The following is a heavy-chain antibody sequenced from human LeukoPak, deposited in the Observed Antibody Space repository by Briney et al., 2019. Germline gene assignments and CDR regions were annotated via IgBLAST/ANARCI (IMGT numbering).Heavy chain of an antibody. D-gene: IGHD6-13*01. CDR3: ARDFPTWSSCSWEPFYY. Sequence: GGSLRLSCAASGFTFSSYAMHWVRQAPGKGLEWVAVISYDGSNKYYADSVKGRFTISRDNSKHKLYLQMNSLRAEDTAVYYCARDFPTWSSCSWEPFYYWGQGTLVTVSS. CDR1: GFTFSSYA. J-gene: IGHJ4*02. CDR2: ISYDGSNK. V-gene: IGHV3-30*01.